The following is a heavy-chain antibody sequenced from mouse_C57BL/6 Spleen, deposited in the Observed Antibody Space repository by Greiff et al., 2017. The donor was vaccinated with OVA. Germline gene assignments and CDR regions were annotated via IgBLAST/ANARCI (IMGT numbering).Heavy chain of an antibody. CDR1: GYTFTSYW. D-gene: IGHD1-1*01. Sequence: QVQLQQPGAELVRPGSSVKLSCKASGYTFTSYWMDWVKQRPGQGLEWIGNIYPSDSETHYNQKFKDKATLTVDKSSSTAYMQLSSLTSEDSAVYYCARSLYYYGSSYGFAYWGQGTLVTVSA. J-gene: IGHJ3*01. V-gene: IGHV1-61*01. CDR3: ARSLYYYGSSYGFAY. CDR2: IYPSDSET.